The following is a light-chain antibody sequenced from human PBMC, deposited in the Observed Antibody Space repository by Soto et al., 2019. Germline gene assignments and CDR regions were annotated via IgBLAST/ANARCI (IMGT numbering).Light chain of an antibody. Sequence: IQMTQSPSSLSASVGDRVTITCRACQGVDSDLSWYQQKPGKAPKLLIYGASNLHSEVPSRFSGRGSGTLFTLTISSLQPEDVATYYCQQSYSTLVLTFGGGTKVELK. CDR2: GAS. J-gene: IGKJ4*01. V-gene: IGKV1-39*01. CDR3: QQSYSTLVLT. CDR1: QGVDSD.